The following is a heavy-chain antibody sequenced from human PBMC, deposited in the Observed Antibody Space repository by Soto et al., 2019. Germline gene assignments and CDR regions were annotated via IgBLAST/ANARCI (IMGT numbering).Heavy chain of an antibody. CDR2: MNPSTGST. CDR3: ARGRLVAGTVDY. J-gene: IGHJ4*02. Sequence: QVQLVQSGAEVKKPGASVKVSCKASGYTFTSYDIKWVRQATGQVLEWMGWMNPSTGSTGFAQKFQGRVTMISNTSISTAYLELSSLTSEDKAVYYCARGRLVAGTVDYWGQGTLVTVSS. CDR1: GYTFTSYD. V-gene: IGHV1-8*01. D-gene: IGHD6-19*01.